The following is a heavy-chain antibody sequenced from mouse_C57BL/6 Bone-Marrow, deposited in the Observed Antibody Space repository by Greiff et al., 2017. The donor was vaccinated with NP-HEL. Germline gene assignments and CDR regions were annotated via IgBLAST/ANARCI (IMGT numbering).Heavy chain of an antibody. D-gene: IGHD2-1*01. Sequence: EVQLQESGPGLVKPSQSLSLTCSVTGYSITSGYYCNWIRQFPGNKLEWMGYISYDGRNNYNPSLKNRIPFTGDTSKNPAFLKLNSLTTEDAATYYCASPLYYGNYELFAYWGQGTLVTVSA. V-gene: IGHV3-6*01. CDR1: GYSITSGYY. CDR2: ISYDGRN. CDR3: ASPLYYGNYELFAY. J-gene: IGHJ3*01.